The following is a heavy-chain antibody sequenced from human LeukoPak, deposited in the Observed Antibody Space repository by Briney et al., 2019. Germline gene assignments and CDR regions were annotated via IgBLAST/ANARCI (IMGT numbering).Heavy chain of an antibody. J-gene: IGHJ4*02. V-gene: IGHV1-69*13. CDR1: GGTFSSYA. D-gene: IGHD2-2*02. Sequence: GASVKVSCKASGGTFSSYAISWVRQAPGQGLEWMGGIIPIFGTANYAHKFQGRVTITADESTSTAYMELSSLRSEDTAVYYCARGSAIHGTVSQDYWGQGTLVTVSS. CDR3: ARGSAIHGTVSQDY. CDR2: IIPIFGTA.